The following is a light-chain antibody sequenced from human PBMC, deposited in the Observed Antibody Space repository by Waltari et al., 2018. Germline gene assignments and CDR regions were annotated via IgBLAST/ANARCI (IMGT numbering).Light chain of an antibody. J-gene: IGKJ2*01. Sequence: IVLTHSPGTLSLSPGDKASLSCKASQNLSSNFLAWYRQSPGQPPGLLIHGAAKRAAGIPDTFSGSGSGTDFTLTISRLEAEDSAVYYCQQYGTSPYTFGQGTKVEIK. CDR3: QQYGTSPYT. CDR1: QNLSSNF. CDR2: GAA. V-gene: IGKV3-20*01.